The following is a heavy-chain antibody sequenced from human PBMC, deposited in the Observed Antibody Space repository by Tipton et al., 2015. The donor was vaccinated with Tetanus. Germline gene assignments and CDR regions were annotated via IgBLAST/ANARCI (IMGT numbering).Heavy chain of an antibody. CDR3: VRGQVSAMDV. J-gene: IGHJ6*02. V-gene: IGHV6-1*01. Sequence: GLVKPSQTLSLTCAISGDSVSRNNIAWNWIRQSPSRGLERLGRTYYASKWVNNYAASVKSRLNINPDTSKNQFSLHLSSVTPEDSAVYYCVRGQVSAMDVWGQGTTVIVSS. CDR2: TYYASKWVN. CDR1: GDSVSRNNIA.